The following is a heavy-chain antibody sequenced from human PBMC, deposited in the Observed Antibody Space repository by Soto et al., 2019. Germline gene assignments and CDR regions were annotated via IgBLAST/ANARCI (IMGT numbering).Heavy chain of an antibody. J-gene: IGHJ4*02. CDR2: IVHHAGSK. Sequence: GGSLRLSCAASGVTSSNFAMSWVRQAPGKGLEWVSAIVHHAGSKYYADSVKDRFIISRDISKNTLYLQINSLRAEDTAVYYCAKGDFLLDFWGQGTPVTVSS. V-gene: IGHV3-23*01. CDR1: GVTSSNFA. CDR3: AKGDFLLDF.